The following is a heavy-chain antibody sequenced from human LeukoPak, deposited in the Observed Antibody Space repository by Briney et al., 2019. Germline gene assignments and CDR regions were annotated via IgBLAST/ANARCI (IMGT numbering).Heavy chain of an antibody. CDR1: GFTFSSYS. D-gene: IGHD3-10*01. J-gene: IGHJ4*02. Sequence: GGSLRLSCAASGFTFSSYSMNWVRQAPGKGLEWVSSISSSSSYIYYADSVKGRFTISRDNAKNSLYLQMNSLRAEDTAVYYCARVRYYGSGSYYEDHWGQGTLATVSS. CDR3: ARVRYYGSGSYYEDH. V-gene: IGHV3-21*01. CDR2: ISSSSSYI.